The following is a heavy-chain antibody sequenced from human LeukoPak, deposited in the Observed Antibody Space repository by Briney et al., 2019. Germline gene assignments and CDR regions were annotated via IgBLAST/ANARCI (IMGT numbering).Heavy chain of an antibody. V-gene: IGHV4-39*07. CDR3: ARESGIAAAGLDY. D-gene: IGHD6-13*01. J-gene: IGHJ4*02. Sequence: SETLSLTCTVSGGSLSSSNYYWGWIRQPPGKGLEWIGSIYHSGSTYYNPSLKSRVTISVDTSKNQFSLKLSSVTAADTAVYYCARESGIAAAGLDYWGQGTLVTVSS. CDR1: GGSLSSSNYY. CDR2: IYHSGST.